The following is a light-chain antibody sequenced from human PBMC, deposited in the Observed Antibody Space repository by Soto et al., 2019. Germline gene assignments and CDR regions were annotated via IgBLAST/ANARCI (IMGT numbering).Light chain of an antibody. CDR3: SSYAGNNNYV. J-gene: IGLJ1*01. Sequence: QSALTQTPSASGSLGQSVTISCTGTSSDVGAYDSVSWYQHHPGKAPTALIYEVSKRPSGVPDRFSGSKSGNTASLTVSGLQAEDEADYYCSSYAGNNNYVFGSGTKLTV. CDR1: SSDVGAYDS. CDR2: EVS. V-gene: IGLV2-8*01.